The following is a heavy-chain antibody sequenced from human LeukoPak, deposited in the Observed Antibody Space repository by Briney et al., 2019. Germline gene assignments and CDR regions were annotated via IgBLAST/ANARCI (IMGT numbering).Heavy chain of an antibody. CDR1: GYTFTSYG. V-gene: IGHV1-18*01. CDR3: ARGYPPVYSNYGLDYYYYVDV. J-gene: IGHJ6*03. Sequence: ASVKVSCKASGYTFTSYGISWVRQAPGQGLEWMGWISAYNGNTNYAQKLQGRVTMTTDTSTSTAYMELRSLRSDDTAVYYCARGYPPVYSNYGLDYYYYVDVWGKGTTVTVSS. CDR2: ISAYNGNT. D-gene: IGHD4-11*01.